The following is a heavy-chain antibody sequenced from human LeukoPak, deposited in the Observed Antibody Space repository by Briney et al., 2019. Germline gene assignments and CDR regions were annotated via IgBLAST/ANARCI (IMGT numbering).Heavy chain of an antibody. Sequence: SVKVSCKASGGTFSSYAISWVRQAPGQGLEWMGGIIPIFGTANYAQKFQGRVTITADESTSTAYMELSSLRSEDTAVYYCARDGQLEYYFDYWGQGTLVTVSS. CDR3: ARDGQLEYYFDY. J-gene: IGHJ4*02. CDR1: GGTFSSYA. CDR2: IIPIFGTA. V-gene: IGHV1-69*01. D-gene: IGHD1-1*01.